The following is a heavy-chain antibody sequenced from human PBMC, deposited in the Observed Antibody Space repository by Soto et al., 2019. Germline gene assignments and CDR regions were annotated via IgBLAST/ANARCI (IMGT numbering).Heavy chain of an antibody. V-gene: IGHV4-39*01. D-gene: IGHD1-26*01. Sequence: LSLTCTVSGSSISGSTDYWDWIRQPPGKGLEWIGSIYYTGSSYYNPSLKSRVTISIDTSKNQFSLNLNSVTAPDTAVYYCARTQTGPTRGSFDIWGQGTMVTVSS. J-gene: IGHJ3*02. CDR3: ARTQTGPTRGSFDI. CDR2: IYYTGSS. CDR1: GSSISGSTDY.